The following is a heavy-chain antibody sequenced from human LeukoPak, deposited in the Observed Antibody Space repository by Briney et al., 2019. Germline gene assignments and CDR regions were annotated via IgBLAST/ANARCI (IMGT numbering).Heavy chain of an antibody. D-gene: IGHD3-10*01. J-gene: IGHJ3*02. Sequence: PGGSLRLSCAASGFTFSDYWMIWVRQAPGKGLEWVGHIKRKSDGGTTDYGAPVQGRFTISRDDSKNTLYIQMNNLEVEDTAVYFCTTEGSIYGNHALDIWGQGTMVTVSS. CDR2: IKRKSDGGTT. CDR3: TTEGSIYGNHALDI. V-gene: IGHV3-15*01. CDR1: GFTFSDYW.